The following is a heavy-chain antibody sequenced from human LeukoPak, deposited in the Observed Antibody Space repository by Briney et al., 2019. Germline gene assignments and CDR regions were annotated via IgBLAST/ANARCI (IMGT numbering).Heavy chain of an antibody. Sequence: SETLSLTCAVYGGSFSGYYWSWIRQPPGKGLEWIGEINHSGSTNYNPSLKSRVTISVDTSKNQSSLKLSSVTAADTAVYYCARFTLYYYGSGSLNAYYFDYWGQGTLVTVSS. CDR1: GGSFSGYY. CDR3: ARFTLYYYGSGSLNAYYFDY. J-gene: IGHJ4*02. D-gene: IGHD3-10*01. CDR2: INHSGST. V-gene: IGHV4-34*01.